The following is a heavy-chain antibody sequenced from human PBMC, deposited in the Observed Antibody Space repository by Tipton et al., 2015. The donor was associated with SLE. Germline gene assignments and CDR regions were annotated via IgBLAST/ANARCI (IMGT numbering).Heavy chain of an antibody. CDR2: IKQDGSEK. V-gene: IGHV3-7*01. J-gene: IGHJ3*02. Sequence: GSLRLSCAASGFTFSSYWMSWVRQAPGKGLEWVANIKQDGSEKYYVDSVKGRFTISRDNAKNSLYLQMNSLRAEDTAVYCCARPRTVTKDHDAFDIWGQGTMVTVSS. CDR1: GFTFSSYW. CDR3: ARPRTVTKDHDAFDI. D-gene: IGHD4-17*01.